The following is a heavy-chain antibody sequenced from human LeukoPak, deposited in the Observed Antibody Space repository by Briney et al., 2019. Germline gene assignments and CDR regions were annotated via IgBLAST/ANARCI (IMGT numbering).Heavy chain of an antibody. J-gene: IGHJ5*02. CDR1: GGSISSSSYY. CDR3: ARLNKPGWFDP. CDR2: IYYSGST. Sequence: SETLSLTCTVSGGSISSSSYYWGWIRQPPGKGLEWIGTIYYSGSTYYNPSLKSRVTISVDTSKNQFSLKLTSVTAADTAVYYCARLNKPGWFDPWGQGTLVTVSS. D-gene: IGHD1-14*01. V-gene: IGHV4-39*01.